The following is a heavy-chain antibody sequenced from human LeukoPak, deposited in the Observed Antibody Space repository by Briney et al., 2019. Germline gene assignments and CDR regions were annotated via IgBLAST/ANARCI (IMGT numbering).Heavy chain of an antibody. V-gene: IGHV3-53*01. J-gene: IGHJ3*02. Sequence: GGSLRLSCAASGLAVTGNYMSWVRQAPGKGLEWVSIIYAVGSTYYADSVRGRFTISRDNAKNSLYLQMNSLRAEDTAVYYCARDLARSYCAFDIWGQGTMVTVSS. D-gene: IGHD1-26*01. CDR2: IYAVGST. CDR1: GLAVTGNY. CDR3: ARDLARSYCAFDI.